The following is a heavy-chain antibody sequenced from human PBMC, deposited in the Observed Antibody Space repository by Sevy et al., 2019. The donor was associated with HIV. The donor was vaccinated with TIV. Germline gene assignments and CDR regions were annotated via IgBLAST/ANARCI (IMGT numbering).Heavy chain of an antibody. Sequence: GGSLRLSCAASGFTFNNYWMTWVRQAPGKGLEWVANIKQDGSDKYYMEPVKGRFNISRENTKNSLYLQRNSLRAEDTAVYYCARSWDYWGQMGYWGQGTLVTVSS. CDR2: IKQDGSDK. CDR1: GFTFNNYW. J-gene: IGHJ4*02. CDR3: ARSWDYWGQMGY. D-gene: IGHD7-27*01. V-gene: IGHV3-7*03.